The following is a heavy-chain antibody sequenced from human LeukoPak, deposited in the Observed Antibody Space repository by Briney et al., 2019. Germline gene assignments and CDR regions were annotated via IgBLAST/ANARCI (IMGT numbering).Heavy chain of an antibody. Sequence: PGGSLRLSCAASGFTFSSYGMHWVRQAPGKGLEWVAVISYDGSNKYYADSVKGRFTISRDNSKNTLYLQMNSLRAEDTAVYYCAKEGGGDGFDYWGQGTLVTVSS. CDR2: ISYDGSNK. CDR1: GFTFSSYG. CDR3: AKEGGGDGFDY. J-gene: IGHJ4*02. V-gene: IGHV3-30*18. D-gene: IGHD2-21*02.